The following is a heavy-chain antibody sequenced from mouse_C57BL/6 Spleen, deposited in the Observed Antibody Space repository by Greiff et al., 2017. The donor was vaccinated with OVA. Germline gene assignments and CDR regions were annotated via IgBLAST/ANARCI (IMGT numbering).Heavy chain of an antibody. Sequence: DVQLQESGPGLVKPSQSLSLTCSVTGYSITSGYYWNWIRQFPGNKLEWMGYISYDGSNNYKPSLKNRISSTSDTSKNQVFLKLNSVTTEDTATYYCARAGTEDYWGQGTTLTVSS. J-gene: IGHJ2*01. V-gene: IGHV3-6*01. CDR1: GYSITSGYY. CDR3: ARAGTEDY. D-gene: IGHD3-3*01. CDR2: ISYDGSN.